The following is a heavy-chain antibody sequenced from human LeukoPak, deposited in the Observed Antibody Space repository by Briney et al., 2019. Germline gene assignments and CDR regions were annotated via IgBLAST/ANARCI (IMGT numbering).Heavy chain of an antibody. CDR3: ARGYFREDYFDY. Sequence: GGSLRLSCAASGFTFSSYSMNWVRQAPGKGLEWVLSISSSSSYIYYADSVKGRFTISRDNAKNSLYLQMNSLRAEDTAVYYCARGYFREDYFDYWGQGTLVTVSS. CDR2: ISSSSSYI. J-gene: IGHJ4*02. CDR1: GFTFSSYS. V-gene: IGHV3-21*01. D-gene: IGHD3-9*01.